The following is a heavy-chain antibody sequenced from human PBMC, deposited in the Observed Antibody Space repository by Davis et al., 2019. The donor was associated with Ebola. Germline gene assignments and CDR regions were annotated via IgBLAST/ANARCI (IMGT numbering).Heavy chain of an antibody. CDR3: AKALGYYDSSGPGY. Sequence: PGGSLRLSCAASGFTFSSYGMHWVRQAPGKGLEWVAVISYDGSNKYYADSVKGRFTISRDNSKNTLYLQMNSLRAEDTAVYYCAKALGYYDSSGPGYWGQGTLVTVSS. J-gene: IGHJ4*02. V-gene: IGHV3-30*18. CDR1: GFTFSSYG. CDR2: ISYDGSNK. D-gene: IGHD3-22*01.